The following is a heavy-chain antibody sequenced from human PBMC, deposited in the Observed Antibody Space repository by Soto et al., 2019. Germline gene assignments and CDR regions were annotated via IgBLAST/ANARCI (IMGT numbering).Heavy chain of an antibody. CDR2: SYSGGST. CDR1: GFTVSTKY. D-gene: IGHD3-16*01. J-gene: IGHJ4*02. V-gene: IGHV3-66*01. CDR3: ARDPWAADY. Sequence: EVQLVESGGGLVQPGGSLRLSCAASGFTVSTKYMSWVSQAPGKGLEWVSVSYSGGSTFYADSVRGRFTISRDNSKNTVNLQMNSLRAEDTAVYYCARDPWAADYWGQGTLVTVSS.